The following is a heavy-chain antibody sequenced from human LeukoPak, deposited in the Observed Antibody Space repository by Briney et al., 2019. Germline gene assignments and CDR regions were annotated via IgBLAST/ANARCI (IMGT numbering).Heavy chain of an antibody. D-gene: IGHD6-6*01. CDR3: ARWATSFDL. CDR1: GFTFSNYW. Sequence: GGSLRLSCAASGFTFSNYWMSWVRQAPGKGLEWVANIKQDGSEKYYVDSVTGRFTISRDNAENSLYLQMNSLRAGDTAVYYCARWATSFDLWGQGTLVTVSS. V-gene: IGHV3-7*01. CDR2: IKQDGSEK. J-gene: IGHJ4*02.